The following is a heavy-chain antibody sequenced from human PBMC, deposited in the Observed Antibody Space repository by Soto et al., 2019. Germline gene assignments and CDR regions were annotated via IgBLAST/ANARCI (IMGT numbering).Heavy chain of an antibody. CDR2: VKSKFDGGTI. D-gene: IGHD3-9*01. V-gene: IGHV3-15*07. CDR3: SADLPDWGAYAFDY. J-gene: IGHJ4*02. CDR1: GFTFNGAW. Sequence: EVQLVESGGGLVEPGGSLRLCCAASGFTFNGAWMNWVRQGPGKGLEWVGRVKSKFDGGTIDYAAPVKGRFTISRDDSRNTGYLQMNSLSTEDTAMYYCSADLPDWGAYAFDYWGQGALVTVSS.